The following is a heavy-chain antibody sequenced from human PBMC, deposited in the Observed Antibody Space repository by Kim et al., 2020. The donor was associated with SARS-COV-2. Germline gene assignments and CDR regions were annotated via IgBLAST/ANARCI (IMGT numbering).Heavy chain of an antibody. V-gene: IGHV3-30*18. D-gene: IGHD1-20*01. J-gene: IGHJ4*02. CDR1: GFTFSSFG. CDR2: ISYDGRRK. Sequence: GGSLRLSCAAAGFTFSSFGMDWVRQAPGKGLEWVAVISYDGRRKYYADSVKGRFTISRDNSKNALYLQMDSLTAEDTALYYCAKAGITSTHYFDYWGQGTLVTVSS. CDR3: AKAGITSTHYFDY.